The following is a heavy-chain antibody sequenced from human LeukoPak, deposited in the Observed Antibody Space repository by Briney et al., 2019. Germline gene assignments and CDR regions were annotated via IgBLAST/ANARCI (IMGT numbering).Heavy chain of an antibody. CDR3: AGTVAFDY. V-gene: IGHV3-48*04. D-gene: IGHD4-23*01. J-gene: IGHJ4*02. CDR2: ISNSGSTI. CDR1: GFTFRDYS. Sequence: GGSLRLSCAGSGFTFRDYSMNWVRQAPGKGLEWVSYISNSGSTIYYAESVKGRFTVSRDNAKNSLYLQMNSLRAEDTAVYYCAGTVAFDYWGQGTLVTVSS.